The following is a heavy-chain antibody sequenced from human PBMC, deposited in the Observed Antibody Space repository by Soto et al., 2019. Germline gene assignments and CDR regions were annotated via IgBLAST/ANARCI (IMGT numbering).Heavy chain of an antibody. J-gene: IGHJ5*02. CDR3: ARRLHDYCSGGSCYWFDP. CDR2: IYYSGST. Sequence: PSETLSLTCTVSGGSISSYYWSWIRQPPGKGLEWIGYIYYSGSTNYNPSLKSRVTISVDTSKNQFSLKLSSVAAADTAVYYCARRLHDYCSGGSCYWFDPWGQGTLVTVSS. V-gene: IGHV4-59*08. D-gene: IGHD2-15*01. CDR1: GGSISSYY.